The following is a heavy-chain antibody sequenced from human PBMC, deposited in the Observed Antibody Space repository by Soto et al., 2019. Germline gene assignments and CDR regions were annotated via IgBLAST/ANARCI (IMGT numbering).Heavy chain of an antibody. D-gene: IGHD3-10*01. CDR1: GFTFSVYW. J-gene: IGHJ4*02. CDR3: VRDPRVGRWDN. Sequence: EVQLVESGGGLVQPGGSLKLSCAASGFTFSVYWMTWVRQAPGKGLEWVANINEDGSEKYYGDSVKGRFTISRDNAKKSLYLQMNSLRAEDTAVYYCVRDPRVGRWDNWGQGTLVTVSS. CDR2: INEDGSEK. V-gene: IGHV3-7*01.